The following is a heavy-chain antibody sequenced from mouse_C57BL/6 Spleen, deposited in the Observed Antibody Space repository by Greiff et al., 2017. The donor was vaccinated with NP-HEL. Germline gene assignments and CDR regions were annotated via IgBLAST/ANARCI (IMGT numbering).Heavy chain of an antibody. D-gene: IGHD1-1*01. CDR1: GYTFTDYY. CDR3: ARGVITTVPRAWFAY. V-gene: IGHV1-26*01. Sequence: EVQLQQSGPELVKPGASVKISCKASGYTFTDYYMNWVKQSHGKSLEWIGDINPNNGGTSYNQKFKGKATLTVDKSSSTAYMELRSLTSEDSAVYYCARGVITTVPRAWFAYWGQGTLVTVSA. CDR2: INPNNGGT. J-gene: IGHJ3*01.